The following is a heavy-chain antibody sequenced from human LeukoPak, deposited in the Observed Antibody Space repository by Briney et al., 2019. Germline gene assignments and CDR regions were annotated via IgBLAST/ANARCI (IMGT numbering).Heavy chain of an antibody. D-gene: IGHD5-12*01. V-gene: IGHV1-18*04. Sequence: GASVKVSCKVSRYTFSVDYMNWVRQAPGQGLEWMGWISAYNGNTNYAQKLQGRVTMTTDTSTSTAYMEQRSLRSDDTAVYYCASGGGVATGKGAYFNAFDIWGQGTMVTVSS. J-gene: IGHJ3*02. CDR1: RYTFSVDY. CDR2: ISAYNGNT. CDR3: ASGGGVATGKGAYFNAFDI.